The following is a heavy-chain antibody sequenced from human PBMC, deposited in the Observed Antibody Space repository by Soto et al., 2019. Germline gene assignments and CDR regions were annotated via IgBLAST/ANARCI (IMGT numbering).Heavy chain of an antibody. CDR2: INHSGST. V-gene: IGHV4-34*01. D-gene: IGHD2-2*02. J-gene: IGHJ6*02. Sequence: PSETLSLTCAVYGGSFGGYYWSWIRQPPGKGLEWIGEINHSGSTNYNPSLKSRVTISVDTSKNQFSLKLSSVTAADTAVYYCARDPKGYCSSTSCYSYYYYGMDVWGQGTTVTVSS. CDR3: ARDPKGYCSSTSCYSYYYYGMDV. CDR1: GGSFGGYY.